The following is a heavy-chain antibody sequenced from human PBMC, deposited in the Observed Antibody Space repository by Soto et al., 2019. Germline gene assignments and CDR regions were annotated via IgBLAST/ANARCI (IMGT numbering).Heavy chain of an antibody. D-gene: IGHD2-2*01. CDR1: GFTFSSYG. CDR2: IWYDGSNK. CDR3: AREVQPDAFDI. J-gene: IGHJ3*02. V-gene: IGHV3-33*01. Sequence: QVQLVESGGGVVQPGRSLRLSCAASGFTFSSYGMHWVRQAPGKGLEWVAVIWYDGSNKYYADSVKGRFTISRDNSKNTLYLQMNSLGAEDTAVYYCAREVQPDAFDIWGQGTMVTVSS.